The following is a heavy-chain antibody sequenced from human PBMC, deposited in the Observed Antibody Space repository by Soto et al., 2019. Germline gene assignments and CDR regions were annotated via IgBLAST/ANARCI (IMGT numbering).Heavy chain of an antibody. J-gene: IGHJ5*02. Sequence: PSETLSLTCTVSGDSISSSSYYWGWIRQPPGKGLEWIGYIYYSGSTNYNPSLKSRVTISVDTSKNQFSLKLSSVTAADTAVYYCARASLPLYYYDSSGKGNWFDPWGQGTLVTVSS. CDR3: ARASLPLYYYDSSGKGNWFDP. CDR2: IYYSGST. D-gene: IGHD3-22*01. V-gene: IGHV4-61*05. CDR1: GDSISSSSYY.